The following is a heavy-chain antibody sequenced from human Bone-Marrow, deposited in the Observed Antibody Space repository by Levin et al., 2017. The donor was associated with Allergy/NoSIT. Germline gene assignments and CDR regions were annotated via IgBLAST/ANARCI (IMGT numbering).Heavy chain of an antibody. D-gene: IGHD6-19*01. CDR2: IRGTGTNT. CDR1: GFSFNSNV. CDR3: AKKSPSTGWTPFEAHYYYGVDV. Sequence: GESLKISCAASGFSFNSNVMHWVRQTPGKGLEWVSGIRGTGTNTRYADSVKGRFTISRDNSKNTLYLQMNGLRAEDTAVYYCAKKSPSTGWTPFEAHYYYGVDVWGRGTTVTVSS. J-gene: IGHJ6*02. V-gene: IGHV3-23*01.